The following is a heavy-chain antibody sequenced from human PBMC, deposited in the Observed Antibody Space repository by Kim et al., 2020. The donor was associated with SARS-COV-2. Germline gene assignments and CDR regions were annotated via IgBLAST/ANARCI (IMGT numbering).Heavy chain of an antibody. V-gene: IGHV3-13*04. CDR2: IDTAGDT. J-gene: IGHJ6*02. Sequence: GGSLRLSCAASGFTFSSYDFHWVRQATGKGLEWVSAIDTAGDTYYPVSVKGRFTISRDDAKNSLYLQMNSLRVGDTAVYYCTRELTSAGASALDVWGQAT. CDR3: TRELTSAGASALDV. CDR1: GFTFSSYD. D-gene: IGHD6-13*01.